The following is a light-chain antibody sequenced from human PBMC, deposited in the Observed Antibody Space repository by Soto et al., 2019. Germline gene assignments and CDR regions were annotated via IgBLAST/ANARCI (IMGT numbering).Light chain of an antibody. CDR2: DAS. V-gene: IGKV3-11*01. Sequence: EIVLTQSTATLSLSPVERATLSCRASQSFSSYLAWYQQKPGQAPRLLIYDASNRATGIPARFSGSGSGTDFTLTIGTLEPEDFAVYYCQQRSSWPLTFGGGTKVDIK. J-gene: IGKJ4*01. CDR1: QSFSSY. CDR3: QQRSSWPLT.